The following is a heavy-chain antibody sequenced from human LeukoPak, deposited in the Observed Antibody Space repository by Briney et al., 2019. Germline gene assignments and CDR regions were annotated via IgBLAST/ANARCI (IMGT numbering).Heavy chain of an antibody. J-gene: IGHJ6*02. D-gene: IGHD2-8*01. V-gene: IGHV3-23*01. CDR2: ISGSGGST. CDR3: AKQQRIVLMVYASLSGMDV. Sequence: GGSLRLSCAASGFTFSSYAMSWVRQAPGGGLEWVSAISGSGGSTYYAGSVKGRFTISRDNSKNTLYLQMNSLRAEDTAVYYCAKQQRIVLMVYASLSGMDVWGQGTTVTVSS. CDR1: GFTFSSYA.